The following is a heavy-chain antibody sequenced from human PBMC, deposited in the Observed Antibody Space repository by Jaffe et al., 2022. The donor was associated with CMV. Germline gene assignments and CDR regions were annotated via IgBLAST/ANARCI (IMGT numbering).Heavy chain of an antibody. CDR2: ISYTEST. V-gene: IGHV4-61*01. Sequence: QVQLQESGPGLVKASETLSLTCTVSGGSVSSGSYYWSWIRQPPGEGLEWIGYISYTESTTYNPSLMSRVTMSVDTSKNQFSLKLTSVTAADTAVYYCARVGTDYSYYFDQWGQGTLVTVSS. D-gene: IGHD1-7*01. J-gene: IGHJ4*02. CDR1: GGSVSSGSYY. CDR3: ARVGTDYSYYFDQ.